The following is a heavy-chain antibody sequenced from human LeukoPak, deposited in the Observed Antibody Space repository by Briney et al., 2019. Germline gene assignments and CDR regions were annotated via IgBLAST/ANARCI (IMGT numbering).Heavy chain of an antibody. V-gene: IGHV3-48*04. CDR3: TRDKYDFWSGYSYYFDY. CDR1: GFTFSSYS. J-gene: IGHJ4*02. D-gene: IGHD3-3*01. CDR2: ISSSSSTI. Sequence: PGGSLRLSCAASGFTFSSYSMNWVRQAPGKGLEWVSYISSSSSTIYYADSVKGRSTISRDNAKNSLYLQMNSLRAEDTAVYYCTRDKYDFWSGYSYYFDYWGQGTLVTVSS.